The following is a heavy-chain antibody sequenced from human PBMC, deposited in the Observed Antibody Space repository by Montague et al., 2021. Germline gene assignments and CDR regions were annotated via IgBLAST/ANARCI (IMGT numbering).Heavy chain of an antibody. CDR1: GVSITTYS. V-gene: IGHV4-4*07. J-gene: IGHJ6*03. Sequence: SETLSLTCTVFGVSITTYSWCWFLQHPAKGLQWFGRLFNGGSTNSSPSLLSRVSMSVDTSNNQCSLMLSSVTAADTAVYFCARDTVGASGYFYYYYMDVWGRGTTVTDSS. D-gene: IGHD1-26*01. CDR3: ARDTVGASGYFYYYYMDV. CDR2: LFNGGST.